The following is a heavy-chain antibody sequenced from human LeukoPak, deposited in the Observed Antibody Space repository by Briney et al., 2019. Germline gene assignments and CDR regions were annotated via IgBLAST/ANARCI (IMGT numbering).Heavy chain of an antibody. V-gene: IGHV3-66*01. Sequence: GGSLRLSCAASGLTVSSNYMSWVRQAPGKGLEWVSVIYSGGSTYYADSVKGRFTISRDNSKNTLYPQMYSLRAEDTAVYYCARVGSDFDYWGQGTLVTVSS. CDR3: ARVGSDFDY. J-gene: IGHJ4*02. CDR1: GLTVSSNY. D-gene: IGHD3-10*01. CDR2: IYSGGST.